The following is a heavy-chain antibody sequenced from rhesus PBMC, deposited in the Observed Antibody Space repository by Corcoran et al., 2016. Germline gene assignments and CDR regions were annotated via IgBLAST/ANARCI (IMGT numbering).Heavy chain of an antibody. CDR3: ARDITVAGGFDY. D-gene: IGHD4-29*01. CDR1: GYSISGYY. J-gene: IGHJ4*01. CDR2: ITYSGST. V-gene: IGHV4-122*02. Sequence: QVQLQESGPGLVKPSETLSLTCAVSGYSISGYYWSWIRQAPGKGLEWIGYITYSGSTSYNPSLKSRVTISRDTAKNQFSLKLRSVTGADTAVYYCARDITVAGGFDYWGQGVLVTVSS.